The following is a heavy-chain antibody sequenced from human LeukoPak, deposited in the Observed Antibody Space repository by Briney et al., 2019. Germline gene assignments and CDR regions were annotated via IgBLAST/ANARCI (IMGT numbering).Heavy chain of an antibody. CDR1: GFTFSNAW. CDR2: IKSKTDGGTT. D-gene: IGHD2-15*01. V-gene: IGHV3-15*05. J-gene: IGHJ4*02. CDR3: TTDSFVVVAAFDY. Sequence: GGSLRLSCAASGFTFSNAWMSWVRQAPGKGLEWVGRIKSKTDGGTTDYAAPVKGRFTISRDDSKNTLYLQMNSLKTEDTAVYYCTTDSFVVVAAFDYWGQGTLVTISS.